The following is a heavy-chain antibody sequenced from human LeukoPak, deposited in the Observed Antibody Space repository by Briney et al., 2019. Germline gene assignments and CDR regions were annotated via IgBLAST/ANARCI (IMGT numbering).Heavy chain of an antibody. CDR1: GFTFDDYG. Sequence: GGSLRLSCAASGFTFDDYGMSWVRQAPGKGLEGVSGINWNGGSTGYADSVKGRFTISRDNAKNSLYLQMNSLRAEDTALYYCARDRGSYCSSTTCYSTWGYWGQGTLVTVSS. CDR2: INWNGGST. J-gene: IGHJ4*02. D-gene: IGHD2-2*01. V-gene: IGHV3-20*04. CDR3: ARDRGSYCSSTTCYSTWGY.